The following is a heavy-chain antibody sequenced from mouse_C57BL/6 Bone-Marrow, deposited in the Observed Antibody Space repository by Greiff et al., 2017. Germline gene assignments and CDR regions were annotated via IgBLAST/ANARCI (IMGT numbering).Heavy chain of an antibody. Sequence: DVMLVESGGGLVQPGGSMKLSCVASGFTFSNYWMNWVRQSPEKGLEWVAQIRLKSDNYATHYAESVKGRFTISRDDSKSSVYLQMNNLRAEDTGIYYCIDGPHWYFDVWGTGTTVTVSS. J-gene: IGHJ1*03. CDR1: GFTFSNYW. CDR3: IDGPHWYFDV. V-gene: IGHV6-3*01. D-gene: IGHD2-3*01. CDR2: IRLKSDNYAT.